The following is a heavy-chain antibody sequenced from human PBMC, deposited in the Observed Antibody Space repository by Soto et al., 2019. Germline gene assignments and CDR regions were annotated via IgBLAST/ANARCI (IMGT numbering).Heavy chain of an antibody. CDR2: MNPGSGDT. J-gene: IGHJ5*02. Sequence: ASVKVSCKASGYTFTNTDVSWVRQATGQGLEWMGWMNPGSGDTGYAQKFQGRVTMTRDISIATAYMELNSLTSEDTAIYYCARMESFGSLNWFDPWGQGTLVTVSS. D-gene: IGHD5-18*01. CDR3: ARMESFGSLNWFDP. V-gene: IGHV1-8*02. CDR1: GYTFTNTD.